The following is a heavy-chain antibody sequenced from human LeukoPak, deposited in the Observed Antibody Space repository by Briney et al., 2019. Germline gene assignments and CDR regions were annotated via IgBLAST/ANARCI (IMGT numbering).Heavy chain of an antibody. V-gene: IGHV3-20*04. D-gene: IGHD3-16*02. CDR1: GFTFDDYG. CDR3: ARGGYRQLAYFDY. J-gene: IGHJ4*02. Sequence: GGSLRLSCEASGFTFDDYGMTWVRQVPGKGLDWISSINWNGGTTSYADSVKGRFTISRDNDKNSLYLQMNSLRAEDTALYYCARGGYRQLAYFDYWGQGALVTVSS. CDR2: INWNGGTT.